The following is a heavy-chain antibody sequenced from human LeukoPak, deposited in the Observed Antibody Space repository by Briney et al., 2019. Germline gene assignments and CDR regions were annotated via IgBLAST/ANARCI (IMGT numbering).Heavy chain of an antibody. V-gene: IGHV4-59*01. J-gene: IGHJ4*02. CDR3: ARGGEWYYDILTGYY. D-gene: IGHD3-9*01. Sequence: SETLSLTCTVSGGSISSYYWSWIRQPPGKGLEWIGYIYYSGSTNYNPSLKSRVTISVDTSKNQFSLKLSSVTAADTAVYYCARGGEWYYDILTGYYWGQGALVTVSS. CDR1: GGSISSYY. CDR2: IYYSGST.